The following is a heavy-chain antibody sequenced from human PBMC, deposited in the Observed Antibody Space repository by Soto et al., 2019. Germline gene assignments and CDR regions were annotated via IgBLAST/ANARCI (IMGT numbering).Heavy chain of an antibody. CDR1: GFTFSSYG. Sequence: GGSLRLSCAASGFTFSSYGMHWVRQAPGKGLEWVAVISYDGSNKYYADSVKGRFTISRDNSKNTLYLQMNSLRAEDTAVYYCAKDDQWLVGWFDPWGQGTLVTVSS. J-gene: IGHJ5*02. CDR2: ISYDGSNK. D-gene: IGHD6-19*01. CDR3: AKDDQWLVGWFDP. V-gene: IGHV3-30*18.